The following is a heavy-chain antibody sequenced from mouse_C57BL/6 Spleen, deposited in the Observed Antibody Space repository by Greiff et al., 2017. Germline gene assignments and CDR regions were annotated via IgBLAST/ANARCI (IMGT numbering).Heavy chain of an antibody. CDR1: GYTFTSYG. V-gene: IGHV1-81*01. CDR2: IYPRSGNT. J-gene: IGHJ2*01. D-gene: IGHD1-1*01. CDR3: ARPSGSRCFDY. Sequence: QVQLQQSGAELARPGASVQLSCKASGYTFTSYGISWVKQRTGQGLEWIGEIYPRSGNTYYNEKFKGKATLTADKSSSTAYMELRSLTSEDSAVYFCARPSGSRCFDYWGQGTTLTVSS.